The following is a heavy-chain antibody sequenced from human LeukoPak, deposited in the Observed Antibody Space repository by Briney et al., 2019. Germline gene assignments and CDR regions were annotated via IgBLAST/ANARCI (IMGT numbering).Heavy chain of an antibody. CDR3: ARGLRSGSAPRGVPY. J-gene: IGHJ4*02. D-gene: IGHD3-10*01. CDR2: MNPNSGNT. Sequence: ASVKVSCKASGGTFSSYAISWVRQAPGQGLEWMGWMNPNSGNTGYAQKFQGRVTMTRNTSISTAYMELSSLRSEDTAVYYCARGLRSGSAPRGVPYWGQGTLVTVSS. CDR1: GGTFSSYA. V-gene: IGHV1-8*02.